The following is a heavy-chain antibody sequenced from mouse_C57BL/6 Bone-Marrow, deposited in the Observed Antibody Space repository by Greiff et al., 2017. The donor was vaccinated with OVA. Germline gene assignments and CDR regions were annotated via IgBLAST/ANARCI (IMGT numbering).Heavy chain of an antibody. Sequence: VQLQQSGAELVKPGASVKISCKASGYAFSSYWMNWVKQRPGKGLEWIGQIYPGDGETNYNGKFKGKATLTADKSSSTAYMQLSSLTSEDSAVYFCARSHPYSSFDYWGQGTTLTVSS. CDR1: GYAFSSYW. CDR2: IYPGDGET. D-gene: IGHD2-12*01. CDR3: ARSHPYSSFDY. J-gene: IGHJ2*01. V-gene: IGHV1-80*01.